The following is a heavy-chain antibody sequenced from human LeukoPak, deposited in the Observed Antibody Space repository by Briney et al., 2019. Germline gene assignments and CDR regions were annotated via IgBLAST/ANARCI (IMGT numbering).Heavy chain of an antibody. CDR2: INPSGGST. CDR1: GYTFTSYY. CDR3: AKTRHGYTEDDAFDI. V-gene: IGHV1-46*01. D-gene: IGHD5-12*01. J-gene: IGHJ3*02. Sequence: ASVKVSCKASGYTFTSYYMHWVRQAPGPGLDWMGIINPSGGSTSYAQKFQGRVTMTRDTSTSTVYMELSSLRSEDTAVYYCAKTRHGYTEDDAFDIWGQGTMVTVSS.